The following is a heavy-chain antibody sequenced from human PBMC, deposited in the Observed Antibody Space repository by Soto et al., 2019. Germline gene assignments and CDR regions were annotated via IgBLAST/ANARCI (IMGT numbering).Heavy chain of an antibody. CDR3: ARNGDSSDYRGWFDP. J-gene: IGHJ5*02. CDR2: IYSGGTT. V-gene: IGHV3-66*01. Sequence: EVQLAESGGGLVQPGGSLRLSCAASGFTVSSNYMSWVRQAPGKGLEWVSVIYSGGTTYYADSVKGRFTISRDNSKXTLYLQMNSLRAEDTAVYYCARNGDSSDYRGWFDPWGQGTLVTVSS. CDR1: GFTVSSNY. D-gene: IGHD3-22*01.